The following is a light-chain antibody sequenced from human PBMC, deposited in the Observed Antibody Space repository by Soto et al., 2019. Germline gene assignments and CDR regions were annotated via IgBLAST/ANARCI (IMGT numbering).Light chain of an antibody. CDR3: QQYGSSPPIT. Sequence: FVLTQSPGTLSLSPGERATLSCRSSQTVRNNYLAWYQQKPGQAPRLLIYDASSRATGIPDRFSGSGSGTDFTLTISRLEPEDFAVYYCQQYGSSPPITFGQGTRLEI. J-gene: IGKJ5*01. CDR1: QTVRNNY. V-gene: IGKV3-20*01. CDR2: DAS.